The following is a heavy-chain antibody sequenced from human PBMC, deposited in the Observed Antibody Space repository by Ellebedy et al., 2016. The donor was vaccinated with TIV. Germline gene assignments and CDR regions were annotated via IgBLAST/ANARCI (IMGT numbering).Heavy chain of an antibody. CDR1: GYTFTTLD. J-gene: IGHJ4*02. CDR3: ARGLFFDY. Sequence: AASVKVSCKASGYTFTTLDINWVRQATGQGLEWMGWMSPNSGNTGFAQKFQGRVTMTRDTSISTAYMELRSLTSDDTAFYYCARGLFFDYWGQGTLVTVSS. D-gene: IGHD2-21*01. CDR2: MSPNSGNT. V-gene: IGHV1-8*01.